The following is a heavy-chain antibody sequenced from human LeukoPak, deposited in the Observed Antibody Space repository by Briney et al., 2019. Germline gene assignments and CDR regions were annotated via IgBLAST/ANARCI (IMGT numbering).Heavy chain of an antibody. CDR3: AKGPTYGDYVFDY. D-gene: IGHD4-17*01. Sequence: GGSLRLSCAASGFTFDDYAMHWVRQAPGKGLEWVSGISWNSGSIGYADSVKGRFTISRDNAKNSLYLQMNSLRAEDTALYYCAKGPTYGDYVFDYWGQGTLVTVSS. CDR1: GFTFDDYA. CDR2: ISWNSGSI. V-gene: IGHV3-9*01. J-gene: IGHJ4*02.